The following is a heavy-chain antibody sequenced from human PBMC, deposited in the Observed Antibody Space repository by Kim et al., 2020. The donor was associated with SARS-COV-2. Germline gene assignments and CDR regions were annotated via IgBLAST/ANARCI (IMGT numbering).Heavy chain of an antibody. CDR1: GYTFSSKY. CDR3: AREGDGYKYFDY. CDR2: MNPDGMST. Sequence: ASVKVSCKASGYTFSSKYLHWVRQAPGQGLEWVGLMNPDGMSTGFAQKFRGRVTMTRDTSTSTLYMELSSLRSEDTAVYYCAREGDGYKYFDYWGQGTLVTVSS. J-gene: IGHJ4*02. D-gene: IGHD5-12*01. V-gene: IGHV1-46*01.